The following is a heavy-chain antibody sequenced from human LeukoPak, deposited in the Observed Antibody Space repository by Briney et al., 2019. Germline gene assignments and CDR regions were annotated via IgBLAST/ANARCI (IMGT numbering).Heavy chain of an antibody. CDR3: AKDRESLRFLEWLSRYYFDY. V-gene: IGHV3-23*01. J-gene: IGHJ4*02. Sequence: GGSLTLSCAASGFTFSSYAMSWVRQAPGKGLEWVSAISGSGGSTYYADSVKGRFTISRDNSKNTLYLQMNSLRAEDTAVYYCAKDRESLRFLEWLSRYYFDYWGQGTLVTVSS. D-gene: IGHD3-3*01. CDR1: GFTFSSYA. CDR2: ISGSGGST.